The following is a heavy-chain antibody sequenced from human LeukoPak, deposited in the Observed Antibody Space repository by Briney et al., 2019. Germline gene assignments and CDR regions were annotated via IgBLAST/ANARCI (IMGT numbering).Heavy chain of an antibody. CDR1: RFTFSSYS. D-gene: IGHD6-13*01. CDR2: ISSSSSYI. V-gene: IGHV3-21*01. J-gene: IGHJ4*02. CDR3: ARESAAATFDY. Sequence: RGSLRLSCAASRFTFSSYSMNWVRQAPGKGLEWVSSISSSSSYIYYADSVKGRFTISRDNAKNSLYLQMNSLRAEDTAVYYCARESAAATFDYWGQGTLVTVSS.